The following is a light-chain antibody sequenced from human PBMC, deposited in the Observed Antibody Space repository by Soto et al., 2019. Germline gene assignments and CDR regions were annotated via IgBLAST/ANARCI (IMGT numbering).Light chain of an antibody. Sequence: EIVLTQSPATLSLSPGDRATLSCGASQSVRSSYVAWYQQKAGLAPRLLIYDGYSRASGIPDRFSGSGSGTDFTLTIGRLEPEDFAVYYCQQYDNSAPLSFGGGTKVEMK. CDR2: DGY. CDR3: QQYDNSAPLS. CDR1: QSVRSSY. V-gene: IGKV3D-20*01. J-gene: IGKJ4*01.